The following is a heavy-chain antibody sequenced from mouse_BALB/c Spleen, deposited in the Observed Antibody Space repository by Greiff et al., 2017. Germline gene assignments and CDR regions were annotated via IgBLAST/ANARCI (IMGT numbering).Heavy chain of an antibody. Sequence: DVKLVESGGGLVKPGGSLKLSCAASGFAFSSYDMSWVRQTPEKRLEWVAYISSGGGSTYYPDTVKGRFTISRDNAKNTLYLQMSSLKSEDTAMYYCARHGRTITTVVAPYYAMDYWGQGTSVTVSS. D-gene: IGHD1-1*01. V-gene: IGHV5-12-1*01. CDR3: ARHGRTITTVVAPYYAMDY. J-gene: IGHJ4*01. CDR2: ISSGGGST. CDR1: GFAFSSYD.